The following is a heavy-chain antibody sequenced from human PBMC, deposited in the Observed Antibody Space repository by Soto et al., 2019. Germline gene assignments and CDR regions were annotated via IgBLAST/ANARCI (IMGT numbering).Heavy chain of an antibody. Sequence: QVQLVQSGGEVRKPGASVKVSCKASGDTITNYGISWLRQAPGQGLEWMGWISFYNGNTKYAQNLQGRVTLTTDTSTSTAYMELRSLRSDDTAVYYCASATSIAVAGKESWGQGTLVTVSS. J-gene: IGHJ4*02. CDR3: ASATSIAVAGKES. V-gene: IGHV1-18*01. CDR1: GDTITNYG. CDR2: ISFYNGNT. D-gene: IGHD6-19*01.